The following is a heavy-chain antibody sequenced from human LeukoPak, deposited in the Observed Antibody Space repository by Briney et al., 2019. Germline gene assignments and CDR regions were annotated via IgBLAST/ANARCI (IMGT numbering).Heavy chain of an antibody. CDR1: GFTVSSNH. CDR3: ARDPGWYYFDY. D-gene: IGHD6-19*01. CDR2: ISGSGGST. J-gene: IGHJ4*02. Sequence: PGGSLRLSCAASGFTVSSNHMSWVRQAPGKGLEWVSTISGSGGSTYYADSVKGRFTISRDNSKNTLYLQMNSLRGEDTAVYYCARDPGWYYFDYWGQGTLVTVSS. V-gene: IGHV3-23*01.